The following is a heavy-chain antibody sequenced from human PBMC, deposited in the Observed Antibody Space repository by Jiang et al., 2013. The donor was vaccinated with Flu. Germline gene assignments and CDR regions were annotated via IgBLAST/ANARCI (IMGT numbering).Heavy chain of an antibody. CDR3: ARGARTTVTTFFY. J-gene: IGHJ4*02. D-gene: IGHD4-17*01. V-gene: IGHV3-21*01. CDR2: ISSSSSYI. Sequence: GLVKPGGSLRLSCAASGFTFSSYSMNWVRQAPEKGLEWVSSISSSSSYIYYADSVKGRFTISRDNAKNSLYLQMNSLRAEDTAVYYCARGARTTVTTFFYWGQGTLVTVSS. CDR1: GFTFSSYS.